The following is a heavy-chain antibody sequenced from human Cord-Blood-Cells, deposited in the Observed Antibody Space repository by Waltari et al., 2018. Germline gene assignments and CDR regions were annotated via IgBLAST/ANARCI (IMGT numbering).Heavy chain of an antibody. D-gene: IGHD6-13*01. CDR3: ARDRGSSSWLDAFDI. J-gene: IGHJ3*02. Sequence: QVQLQESGPGLVKPSETLSLTCPVSGGSISSYYWSWMRQPPGKGLEWIGYIYYSGSTNYNPSLKSRVTISVDTSKNQFSLKLSSVTAADTAVYYCARDRGSSSWLDAFDIWGQGTMVTVSS. CDR2: IYYSGST. CDR1: GGSISSYY. V-gene: IGHV4-59*01.